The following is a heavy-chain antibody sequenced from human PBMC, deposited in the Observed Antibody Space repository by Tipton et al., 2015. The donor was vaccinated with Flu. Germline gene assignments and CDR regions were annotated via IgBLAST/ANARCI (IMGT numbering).Heavy chain of an antibody. D-gene: IGHD3-10*01. Sequence: TLSLTCTVSGGFITSGSYYWSWIRQSAGKGLEWIGRTYTTGSTNYNPSLRSRVTISGDTSKNQFTLQLNSVTAEDTAVYYCARSPSYSGSGIYPYYFDDWGRRTLVTVSS. CDR1: GGFITSGSYY. CDR2: TYTTGST. CDR3: ARSPSYSGSGIYPYYFDD. V-gene: IGHV4-61*02. J-gene: IGHJ4*02.